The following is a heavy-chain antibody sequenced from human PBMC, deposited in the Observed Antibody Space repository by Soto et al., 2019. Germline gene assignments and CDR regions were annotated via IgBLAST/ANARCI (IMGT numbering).Heavy chain of an antibody. V-gene: IGHV1-46*01. CDR2: INPSGGST. Sequence: VASVKVSCKASGYTFTSYYMHWVRLAPGQGLEWMGIINPSGGSTSYAQKFQGRVTMTRDTSTSTVYMELSSLRSEDTAVYYCARDMRYSSGSHYYYYGMDVWGQGTTVTVSS. CDR3: ARDMRYSSGSHYYYYGMDV. D-gene: IGHD3-22*01. CDR1: GYTFTSYY. J-gene: IGHJ6*02.